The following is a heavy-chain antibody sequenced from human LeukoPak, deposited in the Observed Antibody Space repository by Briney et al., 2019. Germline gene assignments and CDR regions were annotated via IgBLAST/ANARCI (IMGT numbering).Heavy chain of an antibody. D-gene: IGHD3-22*01. CDR3: ARSFYDSSGPQLDY. V-gene: IGHV1-18*01. CDR1: GCTFTSYG. Sequence: ASVKVSCKASGCTFTSYGISWVRQAPGQGLEWMGWISAYNGNTNYAQKLQGRVTMTTDTSTSTAYMELRSLRSDDTAVYYCARSFYDSSGPQLDYWGQGTLVTVSS. CDR2: ISAYNGNT. J-gene: IGHJ4*02.